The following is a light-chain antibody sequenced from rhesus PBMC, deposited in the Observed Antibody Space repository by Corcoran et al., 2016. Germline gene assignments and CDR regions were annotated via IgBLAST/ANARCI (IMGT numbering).Light chain of an antibody. Sequence: DIQMTQSPSSLSASVGDRVTITCRASENVNNYLNWYQQKPGKAPKLLIYKASTLQSGVPSRFSGSGSGTDYTFTHSSLQPEDVATYYCQHGYGTPPYSFGQGTKVEIK. J-gene: IGKJ2*01. CDR2: KAS. CDR1: ENVNNY. CDR3: QHGYGTPPYS. V-gene: IGKV1-74*01.